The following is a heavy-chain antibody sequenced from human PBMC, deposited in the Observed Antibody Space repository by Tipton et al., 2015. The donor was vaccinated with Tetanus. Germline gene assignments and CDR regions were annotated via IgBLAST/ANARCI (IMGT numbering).Heavy chain of an antibody. CDR3: AKRGQQWVVSSFFDS. D-gene: IGHD6-19*01. V-gene: IGHV3-21*04. CDR1: GFTLTTYS. CDR2: ITGSGHI. J-gene: IGHJ4*02. Sequence: GSLRLSCAASGFTLTTYSINWFRQAPGKGLEWVSSITGSGHITYADSVKGRFTISRDNSKNTVFLQMTSLRVDDTAVYFCAKRGQQWVVSSFFDSWGQGARVVVSS.